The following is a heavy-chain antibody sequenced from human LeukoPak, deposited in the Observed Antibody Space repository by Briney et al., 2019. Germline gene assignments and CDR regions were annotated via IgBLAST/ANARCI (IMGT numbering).Heavy chain of an antibody. CDR2: IYYSGST. J-gene: IGHJ6*02. D-gene: IGHD2-2*01. CDR3: ARGTRDPYCSSTSCYLRAYYGMDV. Sequence: SETLSLTCTVSGGSMSSYYWSWIRQPPGKGLEWIGYIYYSGSTNYNPSLKSPVTISVDTSKNQFSLTLSSVTAADTAVYYCARGTRDPYCSSTSCYLRAYYGMDVWGQGTTVTVSS. V-gene: IGHV4-59*01. CDR1: GGSMSSYY.